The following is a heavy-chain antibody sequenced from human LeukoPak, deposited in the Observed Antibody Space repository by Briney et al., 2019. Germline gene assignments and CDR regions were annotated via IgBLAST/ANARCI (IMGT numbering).Heavy chain of an antibody. D-gene: IGHD7-27*01. CDR1: GFTFSNAW. Sequence: GGSLRLSCAASGFTFSNAWMSWVRQAPGKGREWVGRIKSKTDGGTTDYAAPVKGRFSISRDDSKNTVSLQMDSLKIEDTAVYYCSALWGFAFDIWGQGTVVTVS. J-gene: IGHJ3*02. CDR2: IKSKTDGGTT. V-gene: IGHV3-15*01. CDR3: SALWGFAFDI.